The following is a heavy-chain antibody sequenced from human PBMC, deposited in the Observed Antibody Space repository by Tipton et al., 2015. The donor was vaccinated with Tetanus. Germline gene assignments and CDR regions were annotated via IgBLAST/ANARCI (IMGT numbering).Heavy chain of an antibody. V-gene: IGHV3-33*01. D-gene: IGHD1-14*01. CDR3: ARENSLTTSS. CDR2: IWYDGTTT. Sequence: QVQLVQSGGGVVQPGRSLRLSCAASGFSFSTYNFHWIRQAPGKGLEWVAVIWYDGTTTHYADSVKGRFTISRDNSEKNLYLQMNSLRAEDTAVYYCARENSLTTSSWGQGTLVTVSS. CDR1: GFSFSTYN. J-gene: IGHJ5*02.